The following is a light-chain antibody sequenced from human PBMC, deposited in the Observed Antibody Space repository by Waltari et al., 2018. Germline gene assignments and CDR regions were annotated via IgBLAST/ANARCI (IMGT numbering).Light chain of an antibody. V-gene: IGKV3-20*01. J-gene: IGKJ1*01. CDR3: QQYGNAPRT. Sequence: EIVLTQSPGTLSLSPGERATLSCRASQSVNGNYLAWYQQKPGQAPRLLISGGSGRATGIPDRFSGSGSGSDFTLTIDRLEPEDFAVYYCQQYGNAPRTFGQGTKVEIE. CDR2: GGS. CDR1: QSVNGNY.